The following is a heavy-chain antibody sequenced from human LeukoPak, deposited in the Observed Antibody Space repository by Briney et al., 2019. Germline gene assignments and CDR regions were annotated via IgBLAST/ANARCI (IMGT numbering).Heavy chain of an antibody. CDR1: GYTFTGYY. J-gene: IGHJ5*02. Sequence: ASVKVSCKASGYTFTGYYMHWVRQAPGQGLEWMGWISVNNDNTNYAQKFQGRVTMTTDTSTSTAYMELRSLRSDDTAVYYCARYPPGDHWGQGTLVTVSS. CDR3: ARYPPGDH. V-gene: IGHV1-18*04. CDR2: ISVNNDNT.